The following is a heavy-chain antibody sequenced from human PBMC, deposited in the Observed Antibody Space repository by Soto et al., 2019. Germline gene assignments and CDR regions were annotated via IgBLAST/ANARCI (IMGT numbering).Heavy chain of an antibody. CDR2: IWYDGSNK. Sequence: PGGSLRLSCAASGFTFSSYGMHWVRQAPGKGLEWVAVIWYDGSNKYYADSVKGRFAISRDNSKNTLYLQMNSLRAEDTAVYYCARDRAARPENWFDPWGQGTLVTVSS. CDR3: ARDRAARPENWFDP. V-gene: IGHV3-33*01. CDR1: GFTFSSYG. D-gene: IGHD6-6*01. J-gene: IGHJ5*02.